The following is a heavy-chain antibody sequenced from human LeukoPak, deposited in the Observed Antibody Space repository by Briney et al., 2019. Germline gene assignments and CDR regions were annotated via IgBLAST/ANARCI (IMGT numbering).Heavy chain of an antibody. Sequence: PGRSLRLFCSPSGFTFNSRAMHCVPKAPVKALEYVSAISSYGGSPYYADSVKGRFTISRDNSQNMLYLQMSSLRAEDTAVYYCVKTPYYYDRDTMDVWGQGTTVTVSS. J-gene: IGHJ6*02. CDR2: ISSYGGSP. CDR3: VKTPYYYDRDTMDV. V-gene: IGHV3-64D*09. CDR1: GFTFNSRA. D-gene: IGHD3-22*01.